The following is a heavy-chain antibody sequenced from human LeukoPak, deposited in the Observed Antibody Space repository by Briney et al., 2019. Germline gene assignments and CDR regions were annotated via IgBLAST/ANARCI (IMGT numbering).Heavy chain of an antibody. CDR2: IYYSGST. Sequence: SETLSLTCTVSGDSISSYYWSWIRQPPGKGLEWIGYIYYSGSTNYNPSLKSRVTISVDTSKNQFSLKLSSVTAADTAVYYCARDNGGCSGGSCYPFDYWGQGTLVTVSS. J-gene: IGHJ4*02. CDR3: ARDNGGCSGGSCYPFDY. CDR1: GDSISSYY. V-gene: IGHV4-59*01. D-gene: IGHD2-15*01.